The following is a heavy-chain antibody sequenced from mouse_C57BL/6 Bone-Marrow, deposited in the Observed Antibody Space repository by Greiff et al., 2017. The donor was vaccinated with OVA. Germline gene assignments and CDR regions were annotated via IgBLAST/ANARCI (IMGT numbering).Heavy chain of an antibody. J-gene: IGHJ2*01. Sequence: QVQLQQSGAELARPGASVKLSCKASGYTFTSYGISWVKQSTGQGLEWIGKIYPRSGNTYYNEKFKGKATLTADKSSSTAYMELRSLTSEDSAVYFCARRYYGSSYFDYWGQGTTLTVSS. CDR2: IYPRSGNT. V-gene: IGHV1-81*01. CDR3: ARRYYGSSYFDY. CDR1: GYTFTSYG. D-gene: IGHD1-1*01.